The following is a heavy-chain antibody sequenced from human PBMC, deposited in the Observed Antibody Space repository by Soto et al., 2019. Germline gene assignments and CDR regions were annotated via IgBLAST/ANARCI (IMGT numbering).Heavy chain of an antibody. CDR1: GGSISSYY. D-gene: IGHD6-6*01. CDR2: IYYSGST. J-gene: IGHJ6*03. CDR3: ARASGSSSYYYYYYMDV. V-gene: IGHV4-59*01. Sequence: SETLSLTCTVSGGSISSYYWSWIRQPPGKGLEWIGYIYYSGSTNYNPSLKSRVTISVDTSKNQFSLKLSSVTAADTAVYYCARASGSSSYYYYYYMDVWGKGTKVTVSS.